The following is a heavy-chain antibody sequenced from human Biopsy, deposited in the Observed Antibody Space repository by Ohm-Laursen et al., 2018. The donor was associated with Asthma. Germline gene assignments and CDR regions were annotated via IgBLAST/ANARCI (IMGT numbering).Heavy chain of an antibody. Sequence: GTLSLTCSAYGGSISSSYWSWIRQSPEKGLEWMGYVYWTGSTNYNPSLKSRITMSVDTSKNRMFLELTSVTAADTAIYYCVRAVRNEQWLAPFDYWGQGKPVTVSS. J-gene: IGHJ4*02. V-gene: IGHV4-59*01. D-gene: IGHD6-19*01. CDR1: GGSISSSY. CDR3: VRAVRNEQWLAPFDY. CDR2: VYWTGST.